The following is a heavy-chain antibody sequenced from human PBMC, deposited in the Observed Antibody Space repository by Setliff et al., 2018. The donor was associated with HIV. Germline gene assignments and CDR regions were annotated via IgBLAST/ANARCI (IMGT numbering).Heavy chain of an antibody. CDR3: ARGAAQDSSSYYYDSSGYYIDH. D-gene: IGHD3-22*01. Sequence: PSETLSLTCTVSGGSISSHYWSWIRQPPGKGLESIGYIYYTGSTNYNPSLKSRVTISLDTSKNHFSLKLNSVTDADTAVYYCARGAAQDSSSYYYDSSGYYIDHWGQGTLVTVSS. V-gene: IGHV4-59*11. CDR1: GGSISSHY. CDR2: IYYTGST. J-gene: IGHJ4*02.